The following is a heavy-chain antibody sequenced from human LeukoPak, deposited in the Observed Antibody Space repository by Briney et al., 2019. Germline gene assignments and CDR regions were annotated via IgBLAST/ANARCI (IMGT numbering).Heavy chain of an antibody. D-gene: IGHD3-22*01. V-gene: IGHV3-74*01. CDR3: ARRINYYDSSGYYYVRYFDS. J-gene: IGHJ4*02. CDR1: GFTFSRYW. CDR2: IYTDGSSL. Sequence: GSLRPSCAGSGFTFSRYWMYWVRQAPGKGPVWVARIYTDGSSLNYADSVKGRFTISRDNAKNTLYLQMNSLGAEDTAVYYCARRINYYDSSGYYYVRYFDSWGQGTLVAVSS.